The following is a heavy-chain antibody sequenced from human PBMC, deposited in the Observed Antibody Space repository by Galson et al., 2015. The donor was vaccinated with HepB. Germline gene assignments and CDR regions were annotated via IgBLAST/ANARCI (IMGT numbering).Heavy chain of an antibody. CDR2: FYYSGGT. D-gene: IGHD3-10*01. V-gene: IGHV4-39*07. CDR3: ARGNEGFGELLYDLGKDAFDT. Sequence: SETLSLTCTVSGGSISRSTYYWGWVRQSPGKGLEWIGNFYYSGGTYYNPSLKSRVTISVDTSKTQFSLQLSSVTAADTAIYYCARGNEGFGELLYDLGKDAFDTGGQGTMVTVAS. J-gene: IGHJ3*02. CDR1: GGSISRSTYY.